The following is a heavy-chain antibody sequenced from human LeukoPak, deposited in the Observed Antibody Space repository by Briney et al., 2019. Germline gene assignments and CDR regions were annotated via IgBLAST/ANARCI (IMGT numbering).Heavy chain of an antibody. Sequence: SETLSLTCTVSGGSISSYYWSWIRQPPGKGLEWIGYIYYSGSTNYNPSLKSRVTISVDTSKNQFSLKLSSVTAADTAVYYCARAYGGIPFDYWGQGTLVTVSS. V-gene: IGHV4-59*01. J-gene: IGHJ4*02. CDR2: IYYSGST. CDR3: ARAYGGIPFDY. D-gene: IGHD3-16*01. CDR1: GGSISSYY.